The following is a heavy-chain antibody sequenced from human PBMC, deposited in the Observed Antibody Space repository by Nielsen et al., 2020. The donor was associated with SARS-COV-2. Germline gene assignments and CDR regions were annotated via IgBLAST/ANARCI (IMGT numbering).Heavy chain of an antibody. V-gene: IGHV3-48*01. J-gene: IGHJ5*02. CDR3: ARNFYGSGSYPFDP. CDR1: GFTFSSYS. CDR2: ISSSSSTI. Sequence: GGSLRLSCAASGFTFSSYSMNWVRQAPGKGLEWVSYISSSSSTIYYADSVKGRFTISRDNAKNSLYLQINSLRAEDTAMYYCARNFYGSGSYPFDPWGQGTLVTVSS. D-gene: IGHD3-10*01.